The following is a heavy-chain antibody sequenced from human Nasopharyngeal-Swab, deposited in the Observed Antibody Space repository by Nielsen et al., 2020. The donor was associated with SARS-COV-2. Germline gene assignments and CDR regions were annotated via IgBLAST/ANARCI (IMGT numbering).Heavy chain of an antibody. CDR1: GFTFSSYA. CDR2: ISGSGGST. D-gene: IGHD3-22*01. V-gene: IGHV3-23*01. CDR3: ARDGDPYYYDSSGYLDY. J-gene: IGHJ4*02. Sequence: GESLKISCAASGFTFSSYAMSWVRQAPGKGLEWVSAISGSGGSTYYADSVKGRFTISRDNAKNSLYLQMNSLRAEDTAVYYCARDGDPYYYDSSGYLDYWGQGTLVTVSS.